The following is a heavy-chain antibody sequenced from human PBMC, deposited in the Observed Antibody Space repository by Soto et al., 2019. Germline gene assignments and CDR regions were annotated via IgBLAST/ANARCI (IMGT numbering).Heavy chain of an antibody. V-gene: IGHV1-8*01. CDR3: ARASRRGFDWLLSHRAFDI. J-gene: IGHJ3*02. D-gene: IGHD3-9*01. Sequence: ASVKVSCKASGYTFTSYDINWVRQATVQGLEWMGWMNPNSGNTGYAQKFQGRVTMTRNTSISTAYMELSSLRSEDTAVYYCARASRRGFDWLLSHRAFDIWGQGTMVT. CDR1: GYTFTSYD. CDR2: MNPNSGNT.